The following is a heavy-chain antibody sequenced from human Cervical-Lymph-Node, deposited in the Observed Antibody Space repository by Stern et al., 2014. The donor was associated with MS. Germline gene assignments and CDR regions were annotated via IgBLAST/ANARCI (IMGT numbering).Heavy chain of an antibody. Sequence: MQLVQSGGGLVQPGGSLRLSCAASGFSFSGYDMYWVRQATGKGLEWVSTIGTSGDSYYAGSVKGRFTISRENAKNSLYLQMHSLGAGDTAVYYCARALPDSSADYWGQGTLVTVSS. CDR1: GFSFSGYD. V-gene: IGHV3-13*01. D-gene: IGHD6-25*01. CDR2: IGTSGDS. CDR3: ARALPDSSADY. J-gene: IGHJ4*02.